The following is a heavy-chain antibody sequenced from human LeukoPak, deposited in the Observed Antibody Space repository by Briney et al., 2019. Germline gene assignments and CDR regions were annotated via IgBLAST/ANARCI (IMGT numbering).Heavy chain of an antibody. D-gene: IGHD6-19*01. CDR3: AGQRITVAGTFPFDS. J-gene: IGHJ4*02. CDR2: IFYTGST. CDR1: GGSISSYY. Sequence: SETLSLTCTVSGGSISSYYWSWIRQPPGKGLEWIGYIFYTGSTNYNPSLKSRVTISVDTSKNQFSLKLSSVTAADTAVYYCAGQRITVAGTFPFDSWGQGTLVSVSS. V-gene: IGHV4-59*08.